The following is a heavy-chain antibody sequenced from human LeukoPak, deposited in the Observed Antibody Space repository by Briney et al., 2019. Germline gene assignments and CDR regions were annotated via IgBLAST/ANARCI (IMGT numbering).Heavy chain of an antibody. D-gene: IGHD6-13*01. CDR1: GFTFRNYA. V-gene: IGHV3-23*01. CDR2: ISGSGGST. CDR3: AKGQSAGTRVFRWFDP. J-gene: IGHJ5*02. Sequence: GGSLRLSCTASGFTFRNYAMTWVRQAPGKGLEFVSAISGSGGSTYYADSVKGRFTIARDNSNNTLYLQMNSLRAEDTAVYYCAKGQSAGTRVFRWFDPWGQGTLVTVPS.